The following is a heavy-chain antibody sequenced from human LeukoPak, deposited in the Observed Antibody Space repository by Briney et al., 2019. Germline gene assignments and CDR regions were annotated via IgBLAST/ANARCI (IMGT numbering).Heavy chain of an antibody. D-gene: IGHD5-24*01. CDR2: ISGSGDST. CDR1: GFTFSSYA. V-gene: IGHV3-23*01. J-gene: IGHJ1*01. Sequence: GGSLRLSCAASGFTFSSYAMSWVRQAPGKGLEWVSAISGSGDSTYYADSVKGRFPISRDNSKNTLYLHMNSLRAEDTALYYCALGRDGYNLWHWGQGTLVTVSS. CDR3: ALGRDGYNLWH.